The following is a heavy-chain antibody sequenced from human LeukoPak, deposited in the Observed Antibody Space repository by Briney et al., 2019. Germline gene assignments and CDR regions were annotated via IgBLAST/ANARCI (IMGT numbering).Heavy chain of an antibody. J-gene: IGHJ4*02. CDR1: GFTFTNYW. CDR2: IKQDGSEK. CDR3: TGENWYIDC. V-gene: IGHV3-7*01. Sequence: GGSLRLSCAVSGFTFTNYWMSWVRQAPGKGLEWVANIKQDGSEKYYVDSVKDRFTISRDNAKNSLYLQMNSLRAEDAAVYYCTGENWYIDCWGQGNLVTVSS.